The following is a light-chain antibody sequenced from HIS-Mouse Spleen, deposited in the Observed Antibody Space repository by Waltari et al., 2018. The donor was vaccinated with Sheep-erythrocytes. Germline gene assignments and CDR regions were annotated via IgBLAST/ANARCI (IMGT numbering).Light chain of an antibody. V-gene: IGLV2-23*01. CDR3: CSYAGSSTPWV. CDR2: EGS. J-gene: IGLJ3*02. CDR1: SSDVWSCTL. Sequence: QSALTQPASVSGSPGQSTTISVTGTSSDVWSCTLVSWYHQHPGKAPKLMIYEGSKRPSGVSNRFSGSKSGNTASLTISGLQAEDEADYYCCSYAGSSTPWVFGGGTKLTVL.